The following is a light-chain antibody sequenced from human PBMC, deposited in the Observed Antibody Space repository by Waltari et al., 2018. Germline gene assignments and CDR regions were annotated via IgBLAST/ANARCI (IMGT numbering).Light chain of an antibody. V-gene: IGLV2-23*02. CDR2: DVN. CDR1: SSDIGNYNL. Sequence: QSALTQTATVSGSPGQSITISCSGTSSDIGNYNLVSWYRQHPGKAPTPIIYDVNKRPSGVSNRFSGSKSGNTAFLTISGLQTADEADYFCCSYAGSAVSVFGGGTKVTVL. J-gene: IGLJ3*02. CDR3: CSYAGSAVSV.